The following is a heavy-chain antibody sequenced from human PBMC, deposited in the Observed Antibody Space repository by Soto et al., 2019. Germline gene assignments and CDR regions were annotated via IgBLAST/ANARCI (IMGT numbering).Heavy chain of an antibody. J-gene: IGHJ5*02. V-gene: IGHV4-31*03. CDR3: ARDGVGLGATHSWFDP. D-gene: IGHD1-26*01. CDR2: IYYSGST. CDR1: GGSISSGGYY. Sequence: QVQLQESGPGLVKPSQTLSLTCTVSGGSISSGGYYWSWIRQHPGKGLEWIGYIYYSGSTYYNPSLKSRVTISVDTSKHQFSLKLSSVTAADTAVYYCARDGVGLGATHSWFDPWGQGTLVTVSS.